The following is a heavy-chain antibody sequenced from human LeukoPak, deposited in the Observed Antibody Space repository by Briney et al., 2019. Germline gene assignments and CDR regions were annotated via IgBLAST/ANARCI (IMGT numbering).Heavy chain of an antibody. D-gene: IGHD3-22*01. CDR3: AREANYYYDSSGPDY. J-gene: IGHJ4*02. CDR1: GIPFNSSA. Sequence: ASVKVSCKASGIPFNSSAMQWVRQARGQRLEWMGWIDVGNGNTNHAQKFQGRVTITADKSTSTAYMELSSLRSEDTAVYYCAREANYYYDSSGPDYWGQGTLVTVSS. V-gene: IGHV1-58*02. CDR2: IDVGNGNT.